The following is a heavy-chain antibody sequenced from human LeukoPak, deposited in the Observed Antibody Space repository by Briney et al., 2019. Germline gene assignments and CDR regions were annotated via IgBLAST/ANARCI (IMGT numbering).Heavy chain of an antibody. CDR2: INPKSGRT. J-gene: IGHJ3*02. Sequence: ASVKVSCKTSGYTFTNYDINWVRQATGQGLEWMGWINPKSGRTGYAQKFQGRVTFTRNTSISTAYMELNNLRSDDTAVYYCARGSTMVRGVISGAFDIWGQGTMVTVSS. CDR3: ARGSTMVRGVISGAFDI. V-gene: IGHV1-8*03. D-gene: IGHD3-10*01. CDR1: GYTFTNYD.